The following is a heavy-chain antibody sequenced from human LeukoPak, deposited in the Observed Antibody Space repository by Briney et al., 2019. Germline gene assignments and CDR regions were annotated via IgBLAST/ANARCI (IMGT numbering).Heavy chain of an antibody. D-gene: IGHD3-3*01. Sequence: ASVKVSCKASGYTFTSYDINWVRQATGQGLEWMGWMNPNSGNTGYAQKFQGRVTITADESTSTAYMELSSLRSEDTAVYYCARGLQSGFSPLLQYWGQGTLVTVSS. CDR1: GYTFTSYD. V-gene: IGHV1-8*01. CDR3: ARGLQSGFSPLLQY. CDR2: MNPNSGNT. J-gene: IGHJ4*02.